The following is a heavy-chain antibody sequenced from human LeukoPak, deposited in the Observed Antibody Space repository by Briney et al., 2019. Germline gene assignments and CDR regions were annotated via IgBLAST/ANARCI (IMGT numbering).Heavy chain of an antibody. J-gene: IGHJ4*02. CDR2: INHSGST. CDR3: ARAHYVWGSYRTLDY. V-gene: IGHV4-34*01. D-gene: IGHD3-16*02. Sequence: SETLSLTCAVYGGSFSGYYWSWIRQPPGKGLEWLGEINHSGSTNYNPSLKSRVTISVDTSKNQFSLKLSSVTAADTAVYYCARAHYVWGSYRTLDYWGQGTLVTVSS. CDR1: GGSFSGYY.